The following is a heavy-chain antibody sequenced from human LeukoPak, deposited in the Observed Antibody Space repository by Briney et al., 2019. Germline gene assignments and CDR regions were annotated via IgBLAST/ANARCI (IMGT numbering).Heavy chain of an antibody. D-gene: IGHD3-9*01. V-gene: IGHV1-69*06. CDR1: GGTFSSYA. J-gene: IGHJ4*02. CDR3: ATHYDILTGRFDY. Sequence: SVKVSCKASGGTFSSYAISWVRQAPGQGGEWMGGIIPIFGTANYAQKFQGRVTITADKSTSTAYMELSSLRSEDTAVYYCATHYDILTGRFDYWGQGTLVTVSS. CDR2: IIPIFGTA.